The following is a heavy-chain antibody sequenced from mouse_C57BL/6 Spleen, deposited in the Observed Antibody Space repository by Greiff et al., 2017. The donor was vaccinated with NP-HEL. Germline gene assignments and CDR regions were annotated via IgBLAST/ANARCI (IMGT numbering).Heavy chain of an antibody. D-gene: IGHD3-2*02. CDR2: IHPNSGST. Sequence: QVQLQQPGAELVKPGASVKLSCKASGYTFTSYWMHWVKQRPGQGLEWIGMIHPNSGSTNYNEKFKSKATMTVDKSSRTAYMQLSSLTSEDSAVYYCARWNPDSTDYPYFDYWGQGTSLTVSS. J-gene: IGHJ2*02. CDR1: GYTFTSYW. CDR3: ARWNPDSTDYPYFDY. V-gene: IGHV1-64*01.